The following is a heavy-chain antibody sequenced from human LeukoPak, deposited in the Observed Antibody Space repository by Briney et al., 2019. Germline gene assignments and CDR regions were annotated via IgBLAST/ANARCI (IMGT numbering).Heavy chain of an antibody. D-gene: IGHD4-17*01. V-gene: IGHV5-51*01. CDR2: IFPGDSDT. CDR3: ATTTSG. Sequence: GESLKISCKASGYSFTTYWIGWVRQMPGKGLEWMGIIFPGDSDTRYSPSFQGQVTISVDTSISTVYLQWSSLKASDTAMYFCATTTSGWGLGTVVTVSS. CDR1: GYSFTTYW. J-gene: IGHJ4*02.